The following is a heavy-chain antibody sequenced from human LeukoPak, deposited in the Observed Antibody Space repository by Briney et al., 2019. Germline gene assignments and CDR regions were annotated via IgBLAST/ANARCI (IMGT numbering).Heavy chain of an antibody. J-gene: IGHJ4*02. CDR3: ARDLMDTAMVTEGY. D-gene: IGHD5-18*01. CDR2: INPNSGGT. Sequence: ASVKVSCKASGYTLTDYYMHWVRQAPGQGLEWMGRINPNSGGTNYAQKFQGRVTMTRDTSICTVYMELSRLRSDDTAVYYCARDLMDTAMVTEGYWGQGTLVTVSS. V-gene: IGHV1-2*06. CDR1: GYTLTDYY.